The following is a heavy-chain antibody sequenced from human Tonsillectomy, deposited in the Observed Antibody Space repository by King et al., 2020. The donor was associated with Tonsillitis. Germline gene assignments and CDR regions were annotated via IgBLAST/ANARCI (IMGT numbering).Heavy chain of an antibody. J-gene: IGHJ4*02. Sequence: VQLVESGGGVVQPGRSLRLSCAASGFTFSTYGMHWVRQAPGKGLEWVAFISYDGSDKYYVDSVKGRFTISRDNSKNTLHLQLNSLRAEDTAVYFCAKDLCSGGSCYWGGSYYFDSWGQGTLVTVSS. CDR1: GFTFSTYG. D-gene: IGHD2-15*01. V-gene: IGHV3-30*18. CDR2: ISYDGSDK. CDR3: AKDLCSGGSCYWGGSYYFDS.